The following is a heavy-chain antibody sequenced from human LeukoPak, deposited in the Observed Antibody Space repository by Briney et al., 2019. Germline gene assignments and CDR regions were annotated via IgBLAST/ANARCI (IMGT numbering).Heavy chain of an antibody. V-gene: IGHV3-66*01. CDR1: GFTVSSNY. Sequence: GGSLRLSCAASGFTVSSNYMTWVRQAPGKGLEWVSVIFSGGSTYYADSVTGRFTISRDDSKNTLYLQMNSLRAEDTAVYYCARPITMIRGGYGMDVWGQGTTVTVSS. D-gene: IGHD3-10*01. CDR3: ARPITMIRGGYGMDV. CDR2: IFSGGST. J-gene: IGHJ6*02.